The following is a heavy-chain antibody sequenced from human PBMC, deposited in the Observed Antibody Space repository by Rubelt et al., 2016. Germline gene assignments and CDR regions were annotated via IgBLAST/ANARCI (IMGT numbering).Heavy chain of an antibody. Sequence: QVQLQQWGAGLLKPSETLSLTCAVYGGSFSGYYWSWIRQPPGKGLEWIGEINHSGSTNYNPSLKSRVTISVDTSKNQFSLKLSSVTAADTAVYYCARGLGSTPGFFDYWGQGTLVTVSS. J-gene: IGHJ4*02. CDR2: INHSGST. CDR3: ARGLGSTPGFFDY. CDR1: GGSFSGYY. V-gene: IGHV4-34*01. D-gene: IGHD2-2*01.